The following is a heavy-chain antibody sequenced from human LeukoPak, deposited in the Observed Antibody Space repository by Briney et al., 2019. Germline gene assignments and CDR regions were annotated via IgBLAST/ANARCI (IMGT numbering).Heavy chain of an antibody. J-gene: IGHJ4*02. D-gene: IGHD2-2*01. CDR1: GITLSNYG. CDR3: AKEGVVPGEE. CDR2: ISDSGGRT. Sequence: GGSLRLSCAVSGITLSNYGMSWVRQAPGKGLEWVAGISDSGGRTNYADSVKGRFTISRDNSKNTLYLQMNSLRAEDTAVYYCAKEGVVPGEEWGQGTLVTVSS. V-gene: IGHV3-23*01.